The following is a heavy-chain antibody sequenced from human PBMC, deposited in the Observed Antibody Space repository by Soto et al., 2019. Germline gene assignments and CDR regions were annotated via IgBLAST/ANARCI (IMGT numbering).Heavy chain of an antibody. Sequence: EVQLLESGGGLVQPGFTFSNYAMNWVRQAPGKGLEWVSVISGSGGSTYYTDSVKGRFTISRDNSKNTLYLQMNSRRGEDTAVYYCARRSSGWYFDYWGQGTLVTVSS. D-gene: IGHD6-19*01. CDR2: ISGSGGST. J-gene: IGHJ4*02. V-gene: IGHV3-23*01. CDR1: FTFSNYA. CDR3: ARRSSGWYFDY.